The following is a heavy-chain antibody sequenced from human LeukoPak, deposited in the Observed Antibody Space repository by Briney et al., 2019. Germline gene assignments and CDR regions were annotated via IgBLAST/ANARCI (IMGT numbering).Heavy chain of an antibody. Sequence: PGGSLRLSCAASGFTFSSYAMSWVRQAPGKGLEWVSAISGSGGSTYYADSVKGRFTISRDNAKNSLYLQMNSLRAEDTAVYYCAAEYSSSSEYYYYYGMDVWGQGTTVTVSS. D-gene: IGHD6-6*01. V-gene: IGHV3-23*01. J-gene: IGHJ6*02. CDR2: ISGSGGST. CDR3: AAEYSSSSEYYYYYGMDV. CDR1: GFTFSSYA.